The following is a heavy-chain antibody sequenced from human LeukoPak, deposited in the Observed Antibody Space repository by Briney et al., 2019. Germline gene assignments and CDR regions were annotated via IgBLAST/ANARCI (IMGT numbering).Heavy chain of an antibody. CDR3: AREIARGVVY. D-gene: IGHD2-8*02. CDR1: GYTFTSYG. Sequence: ASVKVSCKASGYTFTSYGISWVRQAPGQGLEWMGWISAYNGNTNYAQKFQGRVTITADESTSTAYMELSSLRSEDTAVYYCAREIARGVVYWGQGTLVTVSS. V-gene: IGHV1-18*01. CDR2: ISAYNGNT. J-gene: IGHJ4*02.